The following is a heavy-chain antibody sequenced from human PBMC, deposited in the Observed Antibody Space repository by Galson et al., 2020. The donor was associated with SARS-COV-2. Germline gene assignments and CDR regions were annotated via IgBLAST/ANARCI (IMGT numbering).Heavy chain of an antibody. CDR3: AKGGGSSSWLVYSYYYGMDV. D-gene: IGHD6-6*01. V-gene: IGHV3-23*01. CDR1: GFTFSSYA. CDR2: ISGSGGST. Sequence: GGSLRLSCAASGFTFSSYAMSWVRQAPGKGLEWVSAISGSGGSTYYADSVKGRFTISRDNSKNTLYLQMNSLRAEDTAVYYCAKGGGSSSWLVYSYYYGMDVWGQGTTVTVSS. J-gene: IGHJ6*02.